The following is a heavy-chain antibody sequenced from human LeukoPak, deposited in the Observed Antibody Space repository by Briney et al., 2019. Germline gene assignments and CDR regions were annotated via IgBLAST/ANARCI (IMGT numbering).Heavy chain of an antibody. CDR3: AGSWDIVVVPAAMPCWFDP. D-gene: IGHD2-2*01. CDR1: GFTFSSYA. Sequence: GGSLRLSCAASGFTFSSYAMSWVRQAPGKGLEWVSAISGSGGSTYYADSVKGRFTISRDNSKDTLYLQMNSLRAEDTAVYYCAGSWDIVVVPAAMPCWFDPWGQGTLVTVSS. V-gene: IGHV3-23*01. CDR2: ISGSGGST. J-gene: IGHJ5*02.